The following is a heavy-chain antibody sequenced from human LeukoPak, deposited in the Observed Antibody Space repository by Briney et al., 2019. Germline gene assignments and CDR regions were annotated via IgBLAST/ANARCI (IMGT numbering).Heavy chain of an antibody. Sequence: SQTLSLTCSASGASISSGDYYWSWIRQPAGKGLEWIGRIYTNGATNYNPSLKSRFTISADTSNNQFSLKVTSVTAADTAVYYCARVVLQWPPNWFGPWGQGTLVTVSS. V-gene: IGHV4-61*02. CDR2: IYTNGAT. J-gene: IGHJ5*02. D-gene: IGHD6-19*01. CDR1: GASISSGDYY. CDR3: ARVVLQWPPNWFGP.